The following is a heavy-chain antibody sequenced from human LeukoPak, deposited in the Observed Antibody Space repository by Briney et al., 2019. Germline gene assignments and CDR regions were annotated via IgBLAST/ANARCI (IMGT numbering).Heavy chain of an antibody. V-gene: IGHV3-23*01. J-gene: IGHJ4*02. CDR3: AKSIAARMYYFDY. Sequence: PGGSLRLSCPASGFTFSSYAMSWVRQAPGKGLEWVSAISGSGGSTNYADSVKGRFTISRDNSKNTLYLQMNSLTAEDTAVYYCAKSIAARMYYFDYWGQGSLVTVSS. D-gene: IGHD6-6*01. CDR2: ISGSGGST. CDR1: GFTFSSYA.